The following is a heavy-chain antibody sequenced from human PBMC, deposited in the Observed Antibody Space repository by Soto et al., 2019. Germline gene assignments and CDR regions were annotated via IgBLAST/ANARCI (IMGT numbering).Heavy chain of an antibody. Sequence: QVQLVQSGAEVKKVGFSVKVSCKASGGTFSSSAMSWLRQAPGQGLEWMGGITPTFGAVNYAQKFQGRLTITADEFTDTAYMELSSLTSDDSAVYYCAIDPRTSSLWFDPWGQGTLVTVSS. J-gene: IGHJ5*02. D-gene: IGHD3-16*01. CDR2: ITPTFGAV. CDR3: AIDPRTSSLWFDP. CDR1: GGTFSSSA. V-gene: IGHV1-69*12.